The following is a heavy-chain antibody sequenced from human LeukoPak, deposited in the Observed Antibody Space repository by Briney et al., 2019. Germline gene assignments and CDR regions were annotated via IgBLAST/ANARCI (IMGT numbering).Heavy chain of an antibody. CDR1: GFTFSSYS. CDR2: ISSSSSTI. CDR3: ARDPYYYDSSGYRDAFDI. Sequence: PGGSLRLSCAASGFTFSSYSMNWVRQAPGKGLEWVSYISSSSSTIYYADSVKGRFTISRDNAKNSLYLQMNSLRAEDTAVYYCARDPYYYDSSGYRDAFDIWGQGTMVTVSS. V-gene: IGHV3-48*01. J-gene: IGHJ3*02. D-gene: IGHD3-22*01.